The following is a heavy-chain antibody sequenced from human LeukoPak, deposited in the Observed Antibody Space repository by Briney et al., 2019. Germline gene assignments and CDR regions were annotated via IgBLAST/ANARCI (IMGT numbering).Heavy chain of an antibody. Sequence: GGSLRLSCAASGFTFSSYAMSWVRQAPGKGLEWVSAISGSGGSTYYADSVKGRFTISRDNSKNTLYLQMNSLRAEDTAVYYCARELGTISGYYYYYGMDVWGQGTTVTVSS. CDR3: ARELGTISGYYYYYGMDV. J-gene: IGHJ6*02. D-gene: IGHD3-3*01. CDR2: ISGSGGST. CDR1: GFTFSSYA. V-gene: IGHV3-23*01.